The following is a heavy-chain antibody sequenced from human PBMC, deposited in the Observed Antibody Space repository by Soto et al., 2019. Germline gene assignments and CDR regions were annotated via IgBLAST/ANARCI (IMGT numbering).Heavy chain of an antibody. V-gene: IGHV3-30*03. D-gene: IGHD1-26*01. CDR2: ILYDGSNK. J-gene: IGHJ3*02. CDR3: ARAGMVGTITVGAFDI. CDR1: GFSFNTYV. Sequence: QSGGSLRLSCTDSGFSFNTYVMDWVRQAPGKGLEWVARILYDGSNKYYADSVRGRFTISRDNSKNTLYLQMNSLRAEDTAVYYCARAGMVGTITVGAFDIWGQGTMVTVSS.